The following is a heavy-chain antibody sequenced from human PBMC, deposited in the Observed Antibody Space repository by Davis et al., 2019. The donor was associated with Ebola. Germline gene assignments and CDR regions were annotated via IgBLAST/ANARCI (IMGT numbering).Heavy chain of an antibody. J-gene: IGHJ6*02. V-gene: IGHV1-46*01. CDR2: MNPTTGST. D-gene: IGHD6-13*01. Sequence: AASVKVSCKASGYTFTSYYMHWVRQAPGQGLEWMGIMNPTTGSTGYAQGFQGRVTMTRDTSTSTVYMELSSLRSEDTAVYYCARWGMAAAGPPRGMDVWGPGTTVTVSS. CDR3: ARWGMAAAGPPRGMDV. CDR1: GYTFTSYY.